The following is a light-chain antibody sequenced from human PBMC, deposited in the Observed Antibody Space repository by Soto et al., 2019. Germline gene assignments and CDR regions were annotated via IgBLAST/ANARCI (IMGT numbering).Light chain of an antibody. J-gene: IGKJ1*01. CDR2: DAS. V-gene: IGKV3-15*01. CDR3: QQYQYWPPRT. CDR1: QSVDTL. Sequence: VMTQSPGTLSVSPGERATLSCRASQSVDTLLAWYQQRPGQAPRLRISDASTRATGVSARFSGSVSGTEFTLTISSLQFEDFAVYYCQQYQYWPPRTFGQGTKVEI.